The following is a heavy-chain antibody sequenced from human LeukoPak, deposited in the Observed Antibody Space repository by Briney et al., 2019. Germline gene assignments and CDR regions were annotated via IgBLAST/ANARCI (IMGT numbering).Heavy chain of an antibody. D-gene: IGHD1-7*01. CDR2: INSDGSST. CDR3: ARALYNWNYGALGASDI. Sequence: GGSLRLSCAASGFTFSSYWMHWVRQAPGKGLVWVSRINSDGSSTSYADSVKGRFTISRDNAKNTLYLQMNSLRAEDTAVYYCARALYNWNYGALGASDIWGQGTMVTVSS. CDR1: GFTFSSYW. V-gene: IGHV3-74*01. J-gene: IGHJ3*02.